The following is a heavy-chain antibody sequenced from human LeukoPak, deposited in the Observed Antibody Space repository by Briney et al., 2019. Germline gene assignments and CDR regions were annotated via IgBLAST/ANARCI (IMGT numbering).Heavy chain of an antibody. V-gene: IGHV4-39*01. J-gene: IGHJ5*02. CDR2: IYYSGST. Sequence: SSETLSLTCTVSGGSISSSNYYWGWIRQPPGKGLEWIVSIYYSGSTYHSPSLKSRVTISVDTSKNQFSLKLSSVTAADTAVYYCARIIEMATIFAPFDPWGQGTLVTVSS. D-gene: IGHD5-24*01. CDR1: GGSISSSNYY. CDR3: ARIIEMATIFAPFDP.